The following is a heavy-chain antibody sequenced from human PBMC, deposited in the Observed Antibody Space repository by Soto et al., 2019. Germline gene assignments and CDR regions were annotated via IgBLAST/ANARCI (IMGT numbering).Heavy chain of an antibody. CDR3: ASGGSSNWFDP. D-gene: IGHD1-26*01. Sequence: VQLQESGPGLVKPSQTLSLTCTVSSGSISSADYYWSWIRQPPGKGLEWIGYIYYTGSAYYNPSLKRRVTMSVDTSKNPFSLKVPSVTAADTAVYYCASGGSSNWFDPWGQGTLVTVSS. V-gene: IGHV4-30-4*01. CDR1: SGSISSADYY. CDR2: IYYTGSA. J-gene: IGHJ5*02.